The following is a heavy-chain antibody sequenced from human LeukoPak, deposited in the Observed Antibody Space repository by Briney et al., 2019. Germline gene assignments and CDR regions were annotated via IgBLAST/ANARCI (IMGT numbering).Heavy chain of an antibody. J-gene: IGHJ4*02. V-gene: IGHV4-59*01. D-gene: IGHD2-2*01. CDR1: GGSISSYY. CDR2: IYYSGST. Sequence: PSETLSLTCTVSGGSISSYYWSWIRQPPGKGLEWIGYIYYSGSTNYNPSLKSRVTISVDTSKNQFSLKLSSVTAADTAVYYCARGQGRYQLLSDDFDYWGQGTLVTVSS. CDR3: ARGQGRYQLLSDDFDY.